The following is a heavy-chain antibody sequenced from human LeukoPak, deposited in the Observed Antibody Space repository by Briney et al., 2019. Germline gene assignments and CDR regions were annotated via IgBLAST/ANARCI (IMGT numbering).Heavy chain of an antibody. V-gene: IGHV3-23*01. CDR3: AKYSWGAVAAPFDY. Sequence: PGGSLRLSCAASGFTFSSYGMAWVRQAPGKGLEWVSGISGSGGSTYYADSVKGRFTISRDNSKNTLYLQMNSLRAEDTAVYYCAKYSWGAVAAPFDYWGQGTLVTVSS. CDR1: GFTFSSYG. J-gene: IGHJ4*02. CDR2: ISGSGGST. D-gene: IGHD6-19*01.